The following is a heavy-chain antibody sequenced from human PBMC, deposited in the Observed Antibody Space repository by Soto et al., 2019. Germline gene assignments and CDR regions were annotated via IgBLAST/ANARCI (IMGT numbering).Heavy chain of an antibody. V-gene: IGHV3-21*01. J-gene: IGHJ6*02. CDR1: GFTFSSYS. CDR3: ARDLIHYGMDV. D-gene: IGHD3-16*01. Sequence: GVSLRLSCAASGFTFSSYSMNWVRQAPGKGLEWVSSISSSSSYIYYADSVKGRFTISRDNAKNSLYLQMNSLRAEDTAVYYCARDLIHYGMDVWGQGTTVTVSS. CDR2: ISSSSSYI.